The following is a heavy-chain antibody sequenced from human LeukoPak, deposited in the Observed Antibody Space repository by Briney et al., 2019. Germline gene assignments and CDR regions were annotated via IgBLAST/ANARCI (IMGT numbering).Heavy chain of an antibody. Sequence: SETLSLTCAVSGGSVSSRNWWTWVRQPRGKGLEWIAEIHHSGTANYNPSLKNRVTISVDESQNQFSLKLTSVTAADTAVYYCSKVEEGCSRTSCYMDPWGQGALVTVSS. CDR2: IHHSGTA. J-gene: IGHJ5*02. CDR1: GGSVSSRNW. CDR3: SKVEEGCSRTSCYMDP. D-gene: IGHD2-2*02. V-gene: IGHV4/OR15-8*01.